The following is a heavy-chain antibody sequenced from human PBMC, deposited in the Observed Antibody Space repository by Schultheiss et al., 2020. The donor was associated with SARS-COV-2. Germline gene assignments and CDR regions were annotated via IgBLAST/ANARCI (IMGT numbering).Heavy chain of an antibody. J-gene: IGHJ4*02. V-gene: IGHV3-9*01. CDR3: TKDSGVITAALWN. CDR1: GFSFDDYA. D-gene: IGHD2-21*01. CDR2: IRRESGSI. Sequence: GGSLRLSCAASGFSFDDYAMHLVRQAPGKGLEWVAGIRRESGSIGYADSVKGRFSISRDDAKNSLYLQMNSLRADDTALYYCTKDSGVITAALWNWGQGTLVTVSS.